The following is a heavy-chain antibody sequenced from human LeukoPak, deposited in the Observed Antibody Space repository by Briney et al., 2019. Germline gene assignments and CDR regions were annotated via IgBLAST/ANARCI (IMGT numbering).Heavy chain of an antibody. J-gene: IGHJ4*02. V-gene: IGHV4-59*12. CDR1: GGSISSYY. D-gene: IGHD1-1*01. Sequence: SETLSLTCTVSGGSISSYYWSWIRQPPGKGLEWIGYIYYSGSTNYNPSLKSRVTMSVDTSKNQFSLNLTSVTAADTAVYFCARDGATGVLDHWGQGTLVTVSS. CDR2: IYYSGST. CDR3: ARDGATGVLDH.